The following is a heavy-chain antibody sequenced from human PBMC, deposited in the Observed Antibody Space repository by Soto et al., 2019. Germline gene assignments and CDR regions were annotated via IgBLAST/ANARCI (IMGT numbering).Heavy chain of an antibody. CDR2: INAGNGNT. D-gene: IGHD1-26*01. J-gene: IGHJ4*02. CDR3: ARDKGSGSYGVDY. CDR1: GYTFTSYA. V-gene: IGHV1-3*01. Sequence: QVQLVQSGAEVKKPGASVKVSCKASGYTFTSYAMHWVRQAPGQRLEWMGWINAGNGNTKYSQKFQGRVTITRDTSASTAYMELSSLRSEDTAEYYCARDKGSGSYGVDYWGQGTLVTVSS.